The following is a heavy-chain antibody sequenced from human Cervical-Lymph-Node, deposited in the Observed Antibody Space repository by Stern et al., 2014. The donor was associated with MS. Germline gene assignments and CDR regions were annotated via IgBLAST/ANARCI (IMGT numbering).Heavy chain of an antibody. D-gene: IGHD3-16*02. J-gene: IGHJ4*02. CDR3: AKDISERHYYFDS. V-gene: IGHV3-9*01. CDR2: ISWNSNNI. CDR1: GFTFDDCA. Sequence: EVQLVQSGGGSVQPGRSLRLSCAASGFTFDDCAMHWVRPAPGKGLGWVSGISWNSNNIGYADSVRGRFTISRDNAKNSLYLQMNGLRPEDTALYYCAKDISERHYYFDSWGEGTLVTVSS.